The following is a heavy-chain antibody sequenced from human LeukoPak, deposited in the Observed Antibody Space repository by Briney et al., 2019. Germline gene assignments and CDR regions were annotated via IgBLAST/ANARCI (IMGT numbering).Heavy chain of an antibody. Sequence: ASVKVSCKASGYTFTGYYMHWVRRAPGQGLEWLGWINPHSGSTNYAQKFQGRVTMTRDTSTSTVYMELSSLRSEDTAVYYCARVRDGYNDAYDIWGQGTMVTVHS. CDR1: GYTFTGYY. D-gene: IGHD5-24*01. V-gene: IGHV1-2*02. CDR3: ARVRDGYNDAYDI. CDR2: INPHSGST. J-gene: IGHJ3*02.